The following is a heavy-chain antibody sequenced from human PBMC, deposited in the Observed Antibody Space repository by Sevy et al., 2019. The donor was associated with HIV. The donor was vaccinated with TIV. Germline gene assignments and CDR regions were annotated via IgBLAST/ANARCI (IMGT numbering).Heavy chain of an antibody. CDR3: ARDRGSYIAFDI. D-gene: IGHD1-26*01. CDR1: GFTFSDYY. Sequence: GGSLRLSCAASGFTFSDYYMSWIRQAPGKGLEWVSYIRSSGTTIYYADSVKGRFTISRDNAKNSLYLQMNSLRAEDTAVYYCARDRGSYIAFDIWGQGTMVTVSS. J-gene: IGHJ3*02. CDR2: IRSSGTTI. V-gene: IGHV3-11*01.